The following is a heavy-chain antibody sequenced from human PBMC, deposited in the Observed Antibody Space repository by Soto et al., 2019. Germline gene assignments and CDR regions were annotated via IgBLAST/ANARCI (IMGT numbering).Heavy chain of an antibody. D-gene: IGHD6-13*01. CDR3: ARVYSSSWYESYFDY. CDR1: GFTFNIYA. J-gene: IGHJ4*02. Sequence: QVQVVETGGGVVQPGRSLRLSCTASGFTFNIYAMHWVRQAPGKGLEWVAMISHDGTHKYYADSVKGRFIISRDNYKNSLYLQMNSLSPEDTAVYFCARVYSSSWYESYFDYWGQGNLVTVSS. V-gene: IGHV3-30-3*01. CDR2: ISHDGTHK.